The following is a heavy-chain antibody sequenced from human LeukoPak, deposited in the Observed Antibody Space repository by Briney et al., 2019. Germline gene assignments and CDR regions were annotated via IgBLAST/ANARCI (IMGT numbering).Heavy chain of an antibody. CDR2: IYYSGST. Sequence: SETLSLTCTVSGGSISSYYWNWIRQPPGKGLEWIGYIYYSGSTNYNPSLKSRVTISVDTSKNQFSLKLSSVTAADTAVYYCARHESGYDSRFGYWGQGTLITVSS. CDR1: GGSISSYY. CDR3: ARHESGYDSRFGY. D-gene: IGHD5-12*01. J-gene: IGHJ4*02. V-gene: IGHV4-59*08.